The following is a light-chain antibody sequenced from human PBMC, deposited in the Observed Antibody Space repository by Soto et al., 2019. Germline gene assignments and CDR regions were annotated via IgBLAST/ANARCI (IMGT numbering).Light chain of an antibody. Sequence: QSVLTQPASVSGSPGQSITISCTGTSSDVGSYNLVSWYQQHPGKAPKVIIYEGTKRPSGVSNRFSGSKSGNTASLTISGLQAEDEADYSCCSYAGSSTLYVFGTGTKVTVL. CDR1: SSDVGSYNL. J-gene: IGLJ1*01. CDR3: CSYAGSSTLYV. V-gene: IGLV2-23*01. CDR2: EGT.